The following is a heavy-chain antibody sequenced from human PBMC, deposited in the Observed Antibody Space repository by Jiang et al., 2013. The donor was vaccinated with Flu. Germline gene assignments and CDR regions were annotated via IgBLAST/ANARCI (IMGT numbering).Heavy chain of an antibody. Sequence: GPGLVKPSETLSLTCTVSGGSISSTGYYWGWIRQPPGKGLEWIASIFYSGTTYYNPSLKSRVTISVDTSKNQFSLRLNSVTAADTAVYYCGGSNYGIEYFNTGARAPWSPSPQ. CDR1: GGSISSTGYY. D-gene: IGHD3-10*01. J-gene: IGHJ1*01. V-gene: IGHV4-39*01. CDR3: GGSNYGIEYFNT. CDR2: IFYSGTT.